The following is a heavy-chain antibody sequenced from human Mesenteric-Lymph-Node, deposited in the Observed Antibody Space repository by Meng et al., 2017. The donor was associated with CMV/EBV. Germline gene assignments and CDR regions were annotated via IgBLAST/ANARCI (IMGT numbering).Heavy chain of an antibody. CDR1: GGTFSSYA. J-gene: IGHJ6*02. CDR3: ARTSDNDLGYYSYYGMDV. CDR2: IIPILGIA. V-gene: IGHV1-69*10. D-gene: IGHD3-10*01. Sequence: SVKVSCKASGGTFSSYAISWVRQAPGQGLEWMGGIIPILGIANYAQKFQGRVTITADKSTSTAYMELSSLRSEDTAVYYCARTSDNDLGYYSYYGMDVWGQGTTVTVSS.